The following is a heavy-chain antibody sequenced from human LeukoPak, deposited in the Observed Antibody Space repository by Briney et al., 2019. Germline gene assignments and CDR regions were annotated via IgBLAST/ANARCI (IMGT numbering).Heavy chain of an antibody. J-gene: IGHJ4*02. CDR3: ARWGSLYNFDH. D-gene: IGHD3-16*01. Sequence: GGSLRLSCPASGFTFDDYGMTWVRQAPGKGLEWVSGIKWSGVHTRYADSVKGRFTISRDNAKNSLYLQMNGLRDEDTALYYCARWGSLYNFDHWGQEPLVTVSS. V-gene: IGHV3-20*04. CDR1: GFTFDDYG. CDR2: IKWSGVHT.